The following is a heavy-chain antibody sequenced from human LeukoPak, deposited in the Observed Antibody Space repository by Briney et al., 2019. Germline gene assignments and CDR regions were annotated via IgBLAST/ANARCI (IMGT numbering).Heavy chain of an antibody. V-gene: IGHV3-30*04. CDR1: GFTFSSYA. D-gene: IGHD3-16*02. J-gene: IGHJ4*02. Sequence: GRSLRLSCAASGFTFSSYAMHWVRQAPGKGLEWVAVISYDGSNKYYADSVKGRFTISRDNSKNTLYLQMNSLRAEDTAVYYCARDYRVKRLDYWGQGTLVTVSS. CDR3: ARDYRVKRLDY. CDR2: ISYDGSNK.